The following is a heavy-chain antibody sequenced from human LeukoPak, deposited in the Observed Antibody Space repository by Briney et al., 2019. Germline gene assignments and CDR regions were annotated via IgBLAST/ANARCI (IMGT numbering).Heavy chain of an antibody. V-gene: IGHV3-48*02. D-gene: IGHD3-22*01. Sequence: GGSLRLSCAASGFAFSSYNMTWVRQAPGKGLEWISYIGSSGSPTHCADSVGGRFTISRDNAKNSLYLQMNSLRDEDTAVYFCARRPYSDTSGRLSDVWGQGTTVTVSS. CDR3: ARRPYSDTSGRLSDV. CDR2: IGSSGSPT. J-gene: IGHJ6*02. CDR1: GFAFSSYN.